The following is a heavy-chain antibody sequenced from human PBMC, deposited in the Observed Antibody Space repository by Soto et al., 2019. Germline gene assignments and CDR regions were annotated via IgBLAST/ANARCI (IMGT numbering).Heavy chain of an antibody. J-gene: IGHJ6*02. D-gene: IGHD2-8*02. V-gene: IGHV4-34*01. CDR1: GGSFSGYY. CDR2: INHSGST. CDR3: ARGWSESYGMDV. Sequence: KPSETLSLTCAVYGGSFSGYYWSWIRQPPGKGLEWIGEINHSGSTNYNPSLKSRVTISVDTSKNQFSLKLSSVTAADTAVYYCARGWSESYGMDVWGQGTTVTVSS.